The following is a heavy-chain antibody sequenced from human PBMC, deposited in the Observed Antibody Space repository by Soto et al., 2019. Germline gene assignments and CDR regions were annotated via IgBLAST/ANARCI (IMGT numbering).Heavy chain of an antibody. J-gene: IGHJ4*02. V-gene: IGHV1-18*01. CDR2: ISAYNGNT. CDR1: GYTFTSYG. D-gene: IGHD6-13*01. Sequence: QVPLVQSGAEVKKPGASVKVSCKASGYTFTSYGISWVRQAPGQGLEWMGWISAYNGNTNYAQKLQGRVTMTTDTATSTADMELRSLRSDDTAVYYCAVGYSSSWSDYWGQGTLVTVSS. CDR3: AVGYSSSWSDY.